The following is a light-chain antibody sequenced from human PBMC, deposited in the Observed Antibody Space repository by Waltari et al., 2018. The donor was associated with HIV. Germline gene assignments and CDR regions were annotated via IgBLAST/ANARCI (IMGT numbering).Light chain of an antibody. J-gene: IGKJ4*01. Sequence: DIVMTQSPDSLAVSLGERATINCKSSQTILYSSNNKNYLTWYQQKPGQPPKVIIYWASTQESGVPDRFRGSGSGTDFTLTISSLKAEDVAVYYCQQYYTTPLTFGGGTKVEIK. V-gene: IGKV4-1*01. CDR3: QQYYTTPLT. CDR1: QTILYSSNNKNY. CDR2: WAS.